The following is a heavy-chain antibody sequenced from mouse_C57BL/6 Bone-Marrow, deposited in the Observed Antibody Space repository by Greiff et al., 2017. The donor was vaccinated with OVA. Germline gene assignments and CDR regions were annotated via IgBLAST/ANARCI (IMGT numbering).Heavy chain of an antibody. D-gene: IGHD1-1*01. V-gene: IGHV1-85*01. J-gene: IGHJ4*01. Sequence: QVQLQQSGPELVKPGASVKLSCKASGYTFTSYDINWVKQRPGQGLEWIGWIYPSDGSTNYNEKFKGQATLTVDTSSSTAYMELHSLTSEDSAVYFCAPITTVVASSCYAVDYWGQGTSVTVSS. CDR3: APITTVVASSCYAVDY. CDR2: IYPSDGST. CDR1: GYTFTSYD.